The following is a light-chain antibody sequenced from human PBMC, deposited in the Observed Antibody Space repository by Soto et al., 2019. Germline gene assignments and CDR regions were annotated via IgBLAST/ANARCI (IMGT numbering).Light chain of an antibody. CDR3: LQDKSWPYT. CDR2: KVS. J-gene: IGKJ3*01. V-gene: IGKV2-30*02. CDR1: QSLAHSNGNTY. Sequence: DVVMTQSPLALPVTLGQPASISCRSSQSLAHSNGNTYLTWFQQRPSQSPRRLVYKVSNRDSGVPYRFSGSGAGTDFTLRISRVEPDDFGIYFCLQDKSWPYTFGPGTKVDIE.